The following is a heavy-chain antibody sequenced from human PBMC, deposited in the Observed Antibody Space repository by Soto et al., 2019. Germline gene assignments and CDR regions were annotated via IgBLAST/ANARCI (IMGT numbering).Heavy chain of an antibody. Sequence: EVQLVESGGGLVKPGGSLRLSCAASGFTFSSYSMNWVRQAPGKGLEWVSSISSSCSYIYYADSVKGRFTISRDNAKNSRYMQMNSLGAEDTAVYYCARDVTSSTYYYLSPGGFDPWGQGTLVTVSS. D-gene: IGHD3-22*01. CDR1: GFTFSSYS. V-gene: IGHV3-21*01. J-gene: IGHJ5*02. CDR2: ISSSCSYI. CDR3: ARDVTSSTYYYLSPGGFDP.